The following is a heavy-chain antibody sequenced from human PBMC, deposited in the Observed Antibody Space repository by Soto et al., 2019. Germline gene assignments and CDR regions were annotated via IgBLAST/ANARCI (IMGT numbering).Heavy chain of an antibody. CDR3: ARDQGDYTARGYFDF. Sequence: EVQLVESGGVLVQPGGSLRLSCAASGFTVISNYMSWVRQAPGKGLEWVSVIYSGGSTYYADSVKGRFTISRHNSKNTLYLQMNSMRADDTAVYYCARDQGDYTARGYFDFWGQGTLVTVSS. CDR2: IYSGGST. CDR1: GFTVISNY. D-gene: IGHD4-17*01. V-gene: IGHV3-53*04. J-gene: IGHJ4*02.